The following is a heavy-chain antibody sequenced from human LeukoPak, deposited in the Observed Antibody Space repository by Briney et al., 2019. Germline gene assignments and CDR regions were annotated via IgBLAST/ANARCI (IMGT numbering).Heavy chain of an antibody. CDR2: IYGSGSA. D-gene: IGHD5-18*01. CDR3: ARGRRVDAAMLTD. CDR1: GGSISSYY. Sequence: SETLSLTCTVSGGSISSYYWSWIRQPPGKGLEWIGYIYGSGSANYNPSLKSRVIISVDTSRSQLSLKLSSVTAADTAVYYCARGRRVDAAMLTDWGQGTLVTVSS. J-gene: IGHJ4*02. V-gene: IGHV4-59*01.